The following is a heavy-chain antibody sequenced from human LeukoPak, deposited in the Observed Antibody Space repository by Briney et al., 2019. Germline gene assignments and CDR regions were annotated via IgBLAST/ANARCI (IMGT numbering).Heavy chain of an antibody. CDR1: GGSISSYY. D-gene: IGHD6-6*01. J-gene: IGHJ5*02. V-gene: IGHV4-59*01. CDR3: AGAYSSSLRRGVGWFDP. Sequence: SETLSLTCTVSGGSISSYYWSWIRQPPGKGLEWIGYIYYSGSTNYNPSLKSRVTISVDTSKNQFSLKLSSVTAADTAVYYCAGAYSSSLRRGVGWFDPWGQGTLVTVSS. CDR2: IYYSGST.